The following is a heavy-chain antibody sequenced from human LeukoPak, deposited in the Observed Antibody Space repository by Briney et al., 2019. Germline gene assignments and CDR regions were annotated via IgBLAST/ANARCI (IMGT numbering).Heavy chain of an antibody. D-gene: IGHD3/OR15-3a*01. CDR3: VSGFELDHGLPFGY. Sequence: PGGSLRLSCAASGLTLSRYSMNWVRQTPGKGLEWVSSINTSGAYMYFANSVKGRFTISRDNDRNSLYLHMNSLRGEDTAVYYCVSGFELDHGLPFGYWGQGTLVTASS. V-gene: IGHV3-21*01. CDR1: GLTLSRYS. J-gene: IGHJ4*02. CDR2: INTSGAYM.